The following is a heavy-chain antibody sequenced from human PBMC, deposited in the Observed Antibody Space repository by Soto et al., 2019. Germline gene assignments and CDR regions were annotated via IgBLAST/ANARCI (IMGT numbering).Heavy chain of an antibody. Sequence: QVQLVQSGAEVKKPGSSVKVSCKASGGTFSSYAISWVRQAPGQGLEWMGGIIPIFGTANYAQKFQGRVTMTRDTSISTAYMELSRLRSDDTAVYYCARGYSGYDPLRDYWGQGTLVTVSS. CDR2: IIPIFGTA. D-gene: IGHD5-12*01. CDR3: ARGYSGYDPLRDY. CDR1: GGTFSSYA. J-gene: IGHJ4*02. V-gene: IGHV1-69*06.